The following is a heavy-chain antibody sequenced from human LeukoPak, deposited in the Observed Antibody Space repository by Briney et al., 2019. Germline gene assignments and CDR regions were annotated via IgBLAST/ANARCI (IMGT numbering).Heavy chain of an antibody. CDR1: GFTFSSYA. J-gene: IGHJ4*02. D-gene: IGHD6-19*01. Sequence: GGSLRLSCAASGFTFSSYAMSWVRQAPGKGLEWVSAISGSGSSTYYADSVKGRSTISRDNSKNTLYLQMNSLRAEDTAVYYCAKPRENSSGVGRYFDYWGQGTLVTVSS. CDR2: ISGSGSST. CDR3: AKPRENSSGVGRYFDY. V-gene: IGHV3-23*01.